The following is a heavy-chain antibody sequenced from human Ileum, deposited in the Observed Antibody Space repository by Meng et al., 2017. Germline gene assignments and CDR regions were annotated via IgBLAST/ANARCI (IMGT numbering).Heavy chain of an antibody. J-gene: IGHJ4*02. V-gene: IGHV3-15*01. CDR1: GFTFSNAW. CDR3: TAEDPQYYFDY. CDR2: IRRKTDATTT. Sequence: EVQLVESGGGLVKPGWSLRLSCAASGFTFSNAWLSWVRQAPGKGLEWIARIRRKTDATTTDYVAPVKGRFTISRDDSENTLFLQMNSLKTEDTAVYYCTAEDPQYYFDYWGQGTLVTVSS.